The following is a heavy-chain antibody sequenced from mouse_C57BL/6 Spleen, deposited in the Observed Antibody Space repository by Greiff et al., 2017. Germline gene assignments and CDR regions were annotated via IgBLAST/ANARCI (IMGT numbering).Heavy chain of an antibody. D-gene: IGHD2-5*01. Sequence: EVMLVESGGGLVKPGGSLKLSCAASGFTFSSYAMSWVRQTPEKRLEWVATISDGGSYTYYPDNVKGRFTISRDNAKNNLYLQMSHLKSEDTAMYYCARDYSNYESAMDYWGQGTSVTVSS. CDR2: ISDGGSYT. CDR3: ARDYSNYESAMDY. V-gene: IGHV5-4*01. J-gene: IGHJ4*01. CDR1: GFTFSSYA.